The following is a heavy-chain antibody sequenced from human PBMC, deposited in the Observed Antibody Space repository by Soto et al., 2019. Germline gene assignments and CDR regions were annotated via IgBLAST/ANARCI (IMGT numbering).Heavy chain of an antibody. CDR1: GFTVSSSQ. J-gene: IGHJ3*02. Sequence: GGSLRLSCAASGFTVSSSQMTWVRQAPGKALEWVSSLSGSGGSTYYADSVKGRFTISRDNSKNTLYLQMNSLRAEDTAVYYCAKHADSTGYSFGDAFDSWGQGTTVTVSS. V-gene: IGHV3-23*01. D-gene: IGHD3-22*01. CDR3: AKHADSTGYSFGDAFDS. CDR2: LSGSGGST.